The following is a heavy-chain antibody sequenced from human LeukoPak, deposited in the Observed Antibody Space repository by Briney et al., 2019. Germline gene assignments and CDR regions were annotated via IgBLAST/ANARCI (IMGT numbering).Heavy chain of an antibody. J-gene: IGHJ4*02. D-gene: IGHD6-13*01. Sequence: PGGSLRLSCAASGFTFDDYAMHWVRQAPGKGLEWVSGITWNSGRIGYADSVKGRFNISRDNSKNSLYLQMNSLRTEDTALYYCAKDLAPSIAAGGEPLGNWGQGTLVTVSS. CDR1: GFTFDDYA. CDR2: ITWNSGRI. V-gene: IGHV3-9*01. CDR3: AKDLAPSIAAGGEPLGN.